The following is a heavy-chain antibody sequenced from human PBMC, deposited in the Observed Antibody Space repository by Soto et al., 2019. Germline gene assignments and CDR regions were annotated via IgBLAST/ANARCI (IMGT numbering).Heavy chain of an antibody. CDR1: GFTFSDYY. CDR2: ISSGGGTI. CDR3: AREYCSGGSCYQYLQH. Sequence: QVQLVESGGGLVKPGGSLRLSCAASGFTFSDYYMSWIRQAPGKGLEWVSYISSGGGTIYYADSVKGRFTISRDNAKSSLYLQMNSLRAEDTAVYYCAREYCSGGSCYQYLQHWGQGTLVTVSS. J-gene: IGHJ1*01. V-gene: IGHV3-11*01. D-gene: IGHD2-15*01.